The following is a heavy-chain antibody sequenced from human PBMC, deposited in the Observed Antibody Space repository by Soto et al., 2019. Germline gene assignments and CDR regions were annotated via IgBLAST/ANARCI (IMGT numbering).Heavy chain of an antibody. Sequence: PSETLSLTCTVSGGSISSGDYYWSWIRQPPGKGLEWIGYIYYSGSTYYNPSLKSRVTISVDTSKNQFSLKLSSVTAADTAVYYCAIVGYKGENYYYGMDVWGQGTTVTGSS. J-gene: IGHJ6*02. CDR1: GGSISSGDYY. V-gene: IGHV4-30-4*01. D-gene: IGHD1-1*01. CDR2: IYYSGST. CDR3: AIVGYKGENYYYGMDV.